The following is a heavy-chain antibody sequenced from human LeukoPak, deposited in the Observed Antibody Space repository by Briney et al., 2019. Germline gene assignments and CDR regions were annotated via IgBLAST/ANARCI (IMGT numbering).Heavy chain of an antibody. CDR1: GFTFSDSY. V-gene: IGHV3-11*04. Sequence: GGSLRLSCAASGFTFSDSYMTWVRQAPGKGVEWVAYISGSGHDINYSDSVKGRFTISRDNAKNSLYLQMSSLRVEDTAVYYCTRDPRHFDSCGQGTLVAVSS. CDR2: ISGSGHDI. D-gene: IGHD6-6*01. CDR3: TRDPRHFDS. J-gene: IGHJ5*01.